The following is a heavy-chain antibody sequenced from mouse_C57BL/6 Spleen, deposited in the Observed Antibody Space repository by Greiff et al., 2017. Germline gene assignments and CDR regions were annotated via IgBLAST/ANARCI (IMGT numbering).Heavy chain of an antibody. D-gene: IGHD1-1*01. V-gene: IGHV1-5*01. Sequence: EVQLQQSGTVLARPGASVKMSCKTSGYTFTSYWMHWVKQRPGQGLEWIGAIYPGNSDTSYNQKFKGKAKLTAVTSASTAYMELSSLTNEDSAVYYCTRAGNYGTLAWFAYWGQGTLVTVSA. CDR3: TRAGNYGTLAWFAY. J-gene: IGHJ3*01. CDR2: IYPGNSDT. CDR1: GYTFTSYW.